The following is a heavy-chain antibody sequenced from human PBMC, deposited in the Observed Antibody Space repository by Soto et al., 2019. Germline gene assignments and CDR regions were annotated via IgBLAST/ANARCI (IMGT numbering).Heavy chain of an antibody. V-gene: IGHV3-30-3*01. CDR2: ISHDGINK. Sequence: QVRLVESGGGVVQPGRSLRLSCTASGFSFSSYAMYWFRQPPGKGLEWVAVISHDGINKHYADSVKGRVNVSRVNSNHSLDLQVNSLRVKVMAMYYCARDMYSSDYFVKWFESWGQGTLVTVSS. CDR3: ARDMYSSDYFVKWFES. J-gene: IGHJ5*01. CDR1: GFSFSSYA. D-gene: IGHD6-19*01.